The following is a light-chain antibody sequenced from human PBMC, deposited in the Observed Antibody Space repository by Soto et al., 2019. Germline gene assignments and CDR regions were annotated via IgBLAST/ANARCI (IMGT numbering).Light chain of an antibody. V-gene: IGKV3-20*01. CDR2: GAS. J-gene: IGKJ2*01. CDR3: QQYGGSSPYT. Sequence: VLTQSPGTLSLSPGERATISCRASQSISSSYLAWYQHKPGQAPRLLIYGASSMATGIPHRVSGSGSGTDFSLSIRRLEPDDCGVYYCQQYGGSSPYTFGQGTRLEIK. CDR1: QSISSSY.